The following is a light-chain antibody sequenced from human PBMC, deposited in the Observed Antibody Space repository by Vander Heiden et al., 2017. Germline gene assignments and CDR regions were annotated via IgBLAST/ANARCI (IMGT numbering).Light chain of an antibody. CDR2: AAS. CDR1: QSISSF. CDR3: QWSVNTPQT. V-gene: IGKV1-39*01. J-gene: IGKJ1*01. Sequence: DIQMTQSPSSLSASVGDRVTITCRASQSISSFLNWYQQKPGKAPKLLIYAASSLQSGVPSTFSGSGSGTDFTLTVTSLQPEDFATYYCQWSVNTPQTFGQGTKVEIK.